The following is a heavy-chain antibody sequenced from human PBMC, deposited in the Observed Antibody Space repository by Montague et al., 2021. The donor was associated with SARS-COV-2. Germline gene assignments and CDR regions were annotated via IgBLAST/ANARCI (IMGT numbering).Heavy chain of an antibody. CDR3: ATTIYDYVWGTKVQFDF. D-gene: IGHD3-16*01. V-gene: IGHV2-70*01. J-gene: IGHJ4*01. CDR2: IDWDDDK. Sequence: PALVKPTQTLTLTCTFSGFSLSTSGMCVSWIRQPPGKALEWLALIDWDDDKYYSTSLKTRLTISKDTSKNQVVLTMTNMDPVDTATYYCATTIYDYVWGTKVQFDFRGQGTPGT. CDR1: GFSLSTSGMC.